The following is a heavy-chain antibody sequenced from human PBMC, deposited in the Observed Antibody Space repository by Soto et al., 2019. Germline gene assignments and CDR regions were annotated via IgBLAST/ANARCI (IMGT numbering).Heavy chain of an antibody. CDR1: GYSFTSYW. D-gene: IGHD6-13*01. CDR3: ARGTHIGTAAGQDFDY. J-gene: IGHJ4*02. V-gene: IGHV5-51*01. Sequence: GESLKISCKGSGYSFTSYWIGWVRQMPGKGLEWMGIIYPGDSDTRYSPSFQGQVTISADKSISTAYLQWSSLKASDTAMYYCARGTHIGTAAGQDFDYWGQGTLVTVSS. CDR2: IYPGDSDT.